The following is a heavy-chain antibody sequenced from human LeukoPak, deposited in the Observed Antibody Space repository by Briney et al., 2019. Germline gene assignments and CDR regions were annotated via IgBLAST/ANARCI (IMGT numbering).Heavy chain of an antibody. V-gene: IGHV1-69*13. CDR1: GGTFSSYA. Sequence: SVKVSCKASGGTFSSYAISWVRQAPGQGLEWMGGILPIFGTANYAQKFQGRVTITADESTSTAYMELSSLRSEDTAVYYCVTTVTPDAFDIWGQGTMVTVSS. D-gene: IGHD4-17*01. J-gene: IGHJ3*02. CDR3: VTTVTPDAFDI. CDR2: ILPIFGTA.